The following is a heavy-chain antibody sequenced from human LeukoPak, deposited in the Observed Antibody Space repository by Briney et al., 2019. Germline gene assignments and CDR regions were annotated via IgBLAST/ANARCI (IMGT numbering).Heavy chain of an antibody. V-gene: IGHV3-23*01. D-gene: IGHD6-13*01. Sequence: GGSLRLSCAASGFTFSSYAMSWVRQAPGKGLEWVSAISGSGDSTYYGDSVEGRFTISRDNSKNTLYLQMNSLRAEDTAVYYCAKTRPLDSSSWSHGDYWGQGTLVTVSS. CDR1: GFTFSSYA. CDR3: AKTRPLDSSSWSHGDY. CDR2: ISGSGDST. J-gene: IGHJ4*02.